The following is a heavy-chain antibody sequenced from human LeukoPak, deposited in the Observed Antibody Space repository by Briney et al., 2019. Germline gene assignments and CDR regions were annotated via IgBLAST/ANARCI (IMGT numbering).Heavy chain of an antibody. Sequence: SQTLSLTCAISGDSVSSNSAAWNWIRQSPSRGLEWLGRTFYRSKWNFDYAVSVEGRISINPDTSKNHFSLQLNSVTPEDTAVYYCARLRLIPGPPTYYFDYWGQGTLVTVSS. CDR2: TFYRSKWNF. J-gene: IGHJ4*02. CDR3: ARLRLIPGPPTYYFDY. D-gene: IGHD3-16*01. V-gene: IGHV6-1*01. CDR1: GDSVSSNSAA.